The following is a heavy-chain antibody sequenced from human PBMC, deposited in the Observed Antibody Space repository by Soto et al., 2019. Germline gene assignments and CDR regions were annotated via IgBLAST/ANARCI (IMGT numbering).Heavy chain of an antibody. CDR3: ASGNGNDTALVTTAFDI. CDR2: IIPIFGTA. Sequence: SVKVSCKASGGTFSSYAISWVRQAPGQGLEWMGGIIPIFGTANYAQKFQGRVTITADESTSTAYMELSSLRSEDTAVYYCASGNGNDTALVTTAFDIWGQGTMVTVSS. D-gene: IGHD5-18*01. J-gene: IGHJ3*02. CDR1: GGTFSSYA. V-gene: IGHV1-69*13.